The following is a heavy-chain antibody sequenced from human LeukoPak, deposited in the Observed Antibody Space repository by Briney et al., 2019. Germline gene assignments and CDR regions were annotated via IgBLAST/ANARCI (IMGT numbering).Heavy chain of an antibody. D-gene: IGHD3-10*01. J-gene: IGHJ5*02. CDR3: VRVRYYGSGSYRGWFDP. V-gene: IGHV4-34*01. Sequence: SETLSLTCAVYGGSFSGYYWSWIRQPPGKGLEWIGEINHSGSTNYNPSLKSRVTISVDTSKNQFSLKLGSVTAADTAVYYCVRVRYYGSGSYRGWFDPWGQGTLVTVSS. CDR2: INHSGST. CDR1: GGSFSGYY.